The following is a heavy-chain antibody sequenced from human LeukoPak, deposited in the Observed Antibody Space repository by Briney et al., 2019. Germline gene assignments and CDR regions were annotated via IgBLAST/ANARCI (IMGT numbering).Heavy chain of an antibody. CDR1: GDSFSSNSAA. CDR3: ARAQIYYDSSGSPGAFDI. D-gene: IGHD3-22*01. CDR2: TYYRSKWYN. V-gene: IGHV6-1*01. Sequence: SQTLSLTCAIPGDSFSSNSAAWNWLRQSPSRGLEWLGRTYYRSKWYNDYAVSVKSRITINPDTSKNQFSLQLNSVTPEDTAVYYCARAQIYYDSSGSPGAFDIWGQGTMVTVSS. J-gene: IGHJ3*02.